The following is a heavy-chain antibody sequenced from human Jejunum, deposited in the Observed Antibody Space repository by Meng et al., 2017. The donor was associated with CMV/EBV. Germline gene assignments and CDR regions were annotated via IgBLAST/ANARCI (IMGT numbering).Heavy chain of an antibody. D-gene: IGHD3-16*01. Sequence: RSYVIRWVGQAPGHGPEWMGAIIPMFAKTKYAQTFQGRVTLTADESTNTAYMELSSLGVDDTAVYYCVRDIRGSGLLDLYYGMDVWGQGTTVTVSS. J-gene: IGHJ6*02. CDR1: RSYV. V-gene: IGHV1-69*01. CDR2: IIPMFAKT. CDR3: VRDIRGSGLLDLYYGMDV.